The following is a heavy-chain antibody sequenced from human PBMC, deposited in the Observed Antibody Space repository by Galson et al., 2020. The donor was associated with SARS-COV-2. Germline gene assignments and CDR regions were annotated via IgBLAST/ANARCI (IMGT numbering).Heavy chain of an antibody. J-gene: IGHJ6*02. Sequence: SVTVSCKASGGTFSSYAISWLRQAPGQGLEWMGGNIPIFGTANYAQKFQGRVTITADKSTSTAYMELSSLRSEDTAVYYCARENGYSYGCVVDYYYGMDVWGQGTTVTVSS. CDR3: ARENGYSYGCVVDYYYGMDV. D-gene: IGHD5-18*01. CDR1: GGTFSSYA. V-gene: IGHV1-69*06. CDR2: NIPIFGTA.